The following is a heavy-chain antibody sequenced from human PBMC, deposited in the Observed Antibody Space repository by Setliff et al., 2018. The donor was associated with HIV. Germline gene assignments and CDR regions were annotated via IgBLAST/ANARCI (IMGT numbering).Heavy chain of an antibody. CDR1: GYIFTHYW. V-gene: IGHV5-51*01. Sequence: PGESLKISCETSGYIFTHYWIGWVRQMPGKGLECMGIIYPNDFDTKYSPSFQGQVTISADRSTNTAYLEWSSLKASDTAMYYCAKAGRGIYYTGGYYYDGFDVWGQGTMGTVS. CDR2: IYPNDFDT. J-gene: IGHJ3*01. CDR3: AKAGRGIYYTGGYYYDGFDV. D-gene: IGHD3-22*01.